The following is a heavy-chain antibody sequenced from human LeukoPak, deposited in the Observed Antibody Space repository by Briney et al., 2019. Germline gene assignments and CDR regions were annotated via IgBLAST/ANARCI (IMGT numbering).Heavy chain of an antibody. CDR2: IYNSGST. V-gene: IGHV4-59*08. J-gene: IGHJ4*02. CDR3: ARHKSSGTYPLDY. CDR1: GGSISRYY. Sequence: SETLSLTCTVSGGSISRYYWSWIRQPPGKGLEWIGYIYNSGSTNYNPSLKSRVTISVDTSKNQFSLKLSSVTAADTAVYYCARHKSSGTYPLDYWGQGTLVTVSS. D-gene: IGHD1-26*01.